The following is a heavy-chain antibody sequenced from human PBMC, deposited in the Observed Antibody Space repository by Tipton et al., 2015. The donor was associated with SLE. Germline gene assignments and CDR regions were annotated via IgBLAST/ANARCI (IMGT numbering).Heavy chain of an antibody. CDR3: AREGGDGYKEGAFDI. J-gene: IGHJ3*02. D-gene: IGHD5-24*01. V-gene: IGHV4-34*01. CDR1: GGSFSGYY. CDR2: INHSGST. Sequence: TLSLTCAVYGGSFSGYYWSWIRQPAGKGLEWIGEINHSGSTNYNPSLKSRVTISVDTSKNQFSLKLSSVTAADTAVYYCAREGGDGYKEGAFDIWGQGTMVTVSS.